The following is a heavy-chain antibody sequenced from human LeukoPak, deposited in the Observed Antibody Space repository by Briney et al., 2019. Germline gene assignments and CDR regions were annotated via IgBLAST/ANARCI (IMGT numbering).Heavy chain of an antibody. D-gene: IGHD4-17*01. CDR2: IYYSGST. V-gene: IGHV4-59*08. CDR1: GGSISSYY. Sequence: SETLSLTCTVSGGSISSYYWSWIRQPPGKGLEWIGYIYYSGSTNYNPSLKSRVTISVDTSKNQFSLKLSSVTAADTAVYYCARQDVPFSDYGLDYWGQGTLVTVSS. CDR3: ARQDVPFSDYGLDY. J-gene: IGHJ4*02.